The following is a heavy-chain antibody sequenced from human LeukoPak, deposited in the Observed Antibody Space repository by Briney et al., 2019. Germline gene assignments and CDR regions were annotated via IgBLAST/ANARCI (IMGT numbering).Heavy chain of an antibody. Sequence: NPGGSLRLSCAASGFRFSDYTMNRVRQAPGKGLEWVSSISSSSSYIYFANSVRGRFTISRDNAKNSLYLQMNSLRAEDTAVYYCAKDSPSRTATTEVPVDYWGQGTLVTVSS. CDR1: GFRFSDYT. D-gene: IGHD1/OR15-1a*01. J-gene: IGHJ4*02. CDR2: ISSSSSYI. CDR3: AKDSPSRTATTEVPVDY. V-gene: IGHV3-21*01.